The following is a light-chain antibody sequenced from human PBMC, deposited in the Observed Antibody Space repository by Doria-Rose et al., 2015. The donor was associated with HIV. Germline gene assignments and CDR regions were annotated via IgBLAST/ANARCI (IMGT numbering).Light chain of an antibody. V-gene: IGKV3-15*01. CDR1: QSVSAD. CDR3: HQYNNWPT. J-gene: IGKJ5*01. CDR2: GAS. Sequence: EIVLTQSPETLSVSPGESATLSCRASQSVSADLAWYQHKPGQAPRLLIWGASTRANGIPARFSGSGSGTEFTLTISSLQSEDFAIYFCHQYNNWPTFGQGTRLDIK.